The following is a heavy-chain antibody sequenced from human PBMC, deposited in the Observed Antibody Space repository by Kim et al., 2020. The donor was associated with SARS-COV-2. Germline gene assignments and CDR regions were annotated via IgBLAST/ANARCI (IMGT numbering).Heavy chain of an antibody. CDR2: IA. D-gene: IGHD3-22*01. J-gene: IGHJ4*02. Sequence: IANYAQKFQGRVTITADKSTSTAYMELSSLRSEDTAVYYCARAQGSGYYYWGQGTLVTVSS. CDR3: ARAQGSGYYY. V-gene: IGHV1-69*04.